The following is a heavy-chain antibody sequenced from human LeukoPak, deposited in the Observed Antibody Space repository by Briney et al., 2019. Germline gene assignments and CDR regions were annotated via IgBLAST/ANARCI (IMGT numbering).Heavy chain of an antibody. D-gene: IGHD6-19*01. J-gene: IGHJ3*02. CDR2: IYYSGST. CDR1: GGSISSGGYY. CDR3: ARVLAVAGTGDAFDI. V-gene: IGHV4-31*03. Sequence: SETLSLTCTVSGGSISSGGYYWSWLRQHPGKGLEWIGYIYYSGSTYYNPSLKSRVTISVDTSKNQFSLKLSSVTAADTAVYYCARVLAVAGTGDAFDIWGQGTMVTVSP.